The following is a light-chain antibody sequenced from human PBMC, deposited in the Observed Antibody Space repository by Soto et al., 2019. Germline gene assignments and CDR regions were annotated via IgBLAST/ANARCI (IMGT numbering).Light chain of an antibody. Sequence: DIVVTQSPATLSASPGERVTLSCRASQFVSSRLAWYQRRPGQVPRLLIYDTSTRAPGISARFSGSGSGTEFTLTISSLQSEDFAVYYCHEYIQWPPGMFGPGTKVDIK. CDR1: QFVSSR. CDR2: DTS. CDR3: HEYIQWPPGM. V-gene: IGKV3-15*01. J-gene: IGKJ1*01.